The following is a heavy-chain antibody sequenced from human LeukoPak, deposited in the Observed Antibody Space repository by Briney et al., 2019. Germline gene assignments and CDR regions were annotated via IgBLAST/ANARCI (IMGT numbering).Heavy chain of an antibody. J-gene: IGHJ4*02. CDR3: ARDTDYSKGVDY. CDR2: ISSSGSTI. Sequence: PGTSLRLSCATSGFTFSSYGMDWVRQAPGKGLEWVSYISSSGSTIYYADSVKGRFTISRDNAKNSLYLQMNSLRAEDTAVYYCARDTDYSKGVDYWGQGTLVTVSS. V-gene: IGHV3-48*03. CDR1: GFTFSSYG. D-gene: IGHD4-11*01.